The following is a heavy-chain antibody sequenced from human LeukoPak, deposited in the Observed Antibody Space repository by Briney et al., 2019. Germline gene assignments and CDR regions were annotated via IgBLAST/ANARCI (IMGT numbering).Heavy chain of an antibody. CDR3: ARDRLAVAEYGMDV. Sequence: PSETLSLTCTVAGGSISSYYWSWIRQPPGKGLEWIGYIYYSGSTNYNPSLKSRVTISVDTSKNQFSLKLSSVTAADTAVYYCARDRLAVAEYGMDVWGQGTTVTVSS. V-gene: IGHV4-59*01. CDR2: IYYSGST. D-gene: IGHD6-19*01. CDR1: GGSISSYY. J-gene: IGHJ6*02.